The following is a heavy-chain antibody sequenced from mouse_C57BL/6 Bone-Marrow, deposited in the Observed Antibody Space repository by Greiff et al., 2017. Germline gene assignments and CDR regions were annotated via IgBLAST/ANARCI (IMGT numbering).Heavy chain of an antibody. CDR2: IYPRSGNT. CDR3: ARRLVVYY. V-gene: IGHV1-81*01. J-gene: IGHJ2*01. D-gene: IGHD1-1*01. Sequence: QVQLQPSGAELARPGASVKLSCKASGYTFTSYGISWVKQRTGQGLEWIGEIYPRSGNTYYNEQFKGKATLTADKSSNTAYMELRSLTSDDSAVYFCARRLVVYYWGQGTTLTVSS. CDR1: GYTFTSYG.